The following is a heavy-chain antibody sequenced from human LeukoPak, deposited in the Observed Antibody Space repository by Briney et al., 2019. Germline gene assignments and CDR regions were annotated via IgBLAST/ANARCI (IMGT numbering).Heavy chain of an antibody. CDR2: IYTSGST. J-gene: IGHJ5*02. CDR3: ARSYGSGSYNQPNNWFDP. Sequence: PSETLSLTCTVSGGSISSYYRSWIRQPAGKGLEWIGRIYTSGSTNYNPSLKSRVTMSVDTSKNQFSLKLSSVTAADTAVYYCARSYGSGSYNQPNNWFDPWGQGTLVTVSS. CDR1: GGSISSYY. V-gene: IGHV4-4*07. D-gene: IGHD3-10*01.